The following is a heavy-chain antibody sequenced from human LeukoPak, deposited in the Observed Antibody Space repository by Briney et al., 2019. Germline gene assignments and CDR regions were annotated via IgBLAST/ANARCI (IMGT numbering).Heavy chain of an antibody. D-gene: IGHD2-21*02. CDR1: RFTFSSYA. V-gene: IGHV3-64D*06. Sequence: GGSLRLSCSASRFTFSSYAMHWVRQAPGKGLEYVSAISSNGGSTYYADSVKGRFTISRDNSKNTLYLQMSSLRADDTAVYYCVRRLPTTPHYYFDYWGQGTLVTVSS. CDR3: VRRLPTTPHYYFDY. J-gene: IGHJ4*02. CDR2: ISSNGGST.